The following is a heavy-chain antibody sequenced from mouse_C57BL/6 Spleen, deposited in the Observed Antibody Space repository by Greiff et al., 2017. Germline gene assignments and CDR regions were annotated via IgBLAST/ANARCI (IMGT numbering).Heavy chain of an antibody. V-gene: IGHV5-16*01. CDR1: GFTFSDYY. CDR2: INYDGSST. CDR3: ARGYYDDV. D-gene: IGHD1-1*01. Sequence: EVKLVESEGGLVQPGSSMKLSCTASGFTFSDYYMAWVRQVPEKGLEWVANINYDGSSTYYLDSLKSRFIISRDNANNILYLQMSSLKSEDTATYYCARGYYDDVWGTGTTVTVPS. J-gene: IGHJ1*03.